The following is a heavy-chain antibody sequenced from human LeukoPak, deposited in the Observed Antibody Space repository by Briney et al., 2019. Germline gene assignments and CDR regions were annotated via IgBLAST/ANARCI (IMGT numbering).Heavy chain of an antibody. CDR2: IYSGGST. CDR1: GFTVSSNY. J-gene: IGHJ4*02. CDR3: ARDRGDSSSWGFDY. D-gene: IGHD6-13*01. Sequence: GGSLRLSCAASGFTVSSNYMSWVRQAPGKGLEWVSVIYSGGSTYYADSVKGRFTISRDNSKNALYLQMNSLRAEDTAVYYCARDRGDSSSWGFDYWGQGTLVTVSS. V-gene: IGHV3-53*01.